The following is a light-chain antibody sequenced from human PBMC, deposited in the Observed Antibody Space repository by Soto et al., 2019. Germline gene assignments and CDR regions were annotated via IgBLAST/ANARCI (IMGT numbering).Light chain of an antibody. CDR3: QQYNSDSPWT. V-gene: IGKV1-5*01. Sequence: DIQMTKSPSTLYASVADRVTITCRASQSISSWLAWYQQKPGKAPKLLIYDASSLESGVPSRFSGSGSGTEFTLTISSLQPDDFATYYCQQYNSDSPWTFGQGTKVDI. CDR2: DAS. J-gene: IGKJ1*01. CDR1: QSISSW.